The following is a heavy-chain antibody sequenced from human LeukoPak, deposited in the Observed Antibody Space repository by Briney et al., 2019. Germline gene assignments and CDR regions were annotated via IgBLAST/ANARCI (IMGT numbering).Heavy chain of an antibody. Sequence: GGSLRLSCTASELTVSRNYMLWVRQAPGKGLEWVSLIFSNGDTHYADSVKGRFTISRDTSKNTVSLQMNSLRVEDTAMYYCTRDQMNYWGQGTLVTVSS. V-gene: IGHV3-53*01. CDR2: IFSNGDT. D-gene: IGHD5-24*01. CDR1: ELTVSRNY. J-gene: IGHJ4*02. CDR3: TRDQMNY.